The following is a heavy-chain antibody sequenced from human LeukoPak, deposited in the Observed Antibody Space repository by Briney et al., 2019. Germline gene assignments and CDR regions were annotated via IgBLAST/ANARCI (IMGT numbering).Heavy chain of an antibody. J-gene: IGHJ4*02. Sequence: GGSLRLSCAASGVTFSSYWMSWGRQAPGKGLEWVANIKQDGSEKYYVDSVKGRFTISRDNAKNSLYLQMNSLRAEDTAVYYCAKSVSSSSSWYGPLDYWGQGTLVTVSS. CDR3: AKSVSSSSSWYGPLDY. V-gene: IGHV3-7*01. D-gene: IGHD6-13*01. CDR1: GVTFSSYW. CDR2: IKQDGSEK.